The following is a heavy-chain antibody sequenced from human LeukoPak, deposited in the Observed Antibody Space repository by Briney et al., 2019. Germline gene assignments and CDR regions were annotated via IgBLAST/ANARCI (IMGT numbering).Heavy chain of an antibody. J-gene: IGHJ4*02. D-gene: IGHD4-17*01. CDR3: ARQETTVTTPFDY. CDR1: GDSVSSNSAA. V-gene: IGHV6-1*01. Sequence: SQTLSLTCATSGDSVSSNSAAWNWIRQSPSRGLEWLGRTYYRSKWYNDHAVSVKIRITINPDTSKNQFSLQLNSVTPEDTAVYYCARQETTVTTPFDYWGQGTLVTVSS. CDR2: TYYRSKWYN.